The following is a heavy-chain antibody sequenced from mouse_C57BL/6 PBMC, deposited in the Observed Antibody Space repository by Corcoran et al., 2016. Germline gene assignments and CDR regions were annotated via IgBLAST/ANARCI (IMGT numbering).Heavy chain of an antibody. CDR3: ARRYYYGSSYDFDY. Sequence: QVQLQQSGAELVKPGASVKISCKASGYAFSSYWMNWVKQRPGKGLEWIGQIYPGDGDTNYNGKFKGKATLTADKSSNTAYMQLSSLTSEDSAVYFCARRYYYGSSYDFDYWGQGTTLTVSS. D-gene: IGHD1-1*01. CDR1: GYAFSSYW. J-gene: IGHJ2*01. V-gene: IGHV1-80*01. CDR2: IYPGDGDT.